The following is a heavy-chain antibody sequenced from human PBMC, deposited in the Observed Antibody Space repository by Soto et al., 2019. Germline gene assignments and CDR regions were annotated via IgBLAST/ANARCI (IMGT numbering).Heavy chain of an antibody. D-gene: IGHD3-22*01. J-gene: IGHJ6*02. V-gene: IGHV4-39*01. CDR2: IYYSGST. CDR3: ARRLYYDSSGFEGGGMDV. Sequence: TVTLFLSCTYSGRSILSSTYYWGLIAEPPGMGLEWIGSIYYSGSTYYTPSLKSRVTISVDTSKNQFSLKLSSVTAADTAVYYCARRLYYDSSGFEGGGMDVWGQGTTVS. CDR1: GRSILSSTYY.